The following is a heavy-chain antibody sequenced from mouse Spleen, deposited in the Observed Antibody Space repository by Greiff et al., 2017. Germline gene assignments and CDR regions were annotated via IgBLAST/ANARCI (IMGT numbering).Heavy chain of an antibody. CDR2: IWTGGGT. CDR3: ARTVRSLYWYFDV. J-gene: IGHJ1*01. D-gene: IGHD1-1*01. V-gene: IGHV2-9-1*01. CDR1: GFSLTSYA. Sequence: QVQLQQSGPGLVAPSQSLSITCTVSGFSLTSYAISWVRQPPGKGLEWLGVIWTGGGTNYNSALKSRLSISKDHSKSQVFLKMNSLQTDDTARYYCARTVRSLYWYFDVWGAGTTVTVSS.